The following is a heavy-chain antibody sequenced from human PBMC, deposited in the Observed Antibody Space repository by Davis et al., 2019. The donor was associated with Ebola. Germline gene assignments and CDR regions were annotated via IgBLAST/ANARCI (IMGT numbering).Heavy chain of an antibody. D-gene: IGHD1-26*01. J-gene: IGHJ4*02. Sequence: GESLKISCAASGFTFSSYAMHWVRQAPGKGLEWVAVISYDGSNKYYADSVKGRFTISRDNSKNTLYLQMNSLRAEDTAVYYCMELDFGYWGQGTLVTVSS. CDR2: ISYDGSNK. V-gene: IGHV3-30*04. CDR3: MELDFGY. CDR1: GFTFSSYA.